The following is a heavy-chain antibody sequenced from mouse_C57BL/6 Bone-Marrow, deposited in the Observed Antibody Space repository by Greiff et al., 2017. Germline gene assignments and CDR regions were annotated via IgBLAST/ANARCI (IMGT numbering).Heavy chain of an antibody. J-gene: IGHJ1*03. CDR1: GYSITSGYY. D-gene: IGHD2-3*01. CDR2: ISYDGSN. Sequence: EVKLQESGPGLVKPSQSLSLTCSVTGYSITSGYYWNWIRQFPGNKLEWMGYISYDGSNNYNPSLKNRISITRDTSKNQFFLKLNSVTTEDTATYYCARAGYYSYFDVWGTGTTVTVSS. CDR3: ARAGYYSYFDV. V-gene: IGHV3-6*01.